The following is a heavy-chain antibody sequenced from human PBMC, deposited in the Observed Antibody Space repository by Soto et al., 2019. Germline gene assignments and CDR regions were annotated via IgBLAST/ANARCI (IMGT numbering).Heavy chain of an antibody. D-gene: IGHD6-13*01. V-gene: IGHV3-64*01. CDR2: ISSNGGST. Sequence: EVQLVESGGGLVQPGGSLRLSCAASGFTFSSYAMHWVRQAPGKGLEYVSAISSNGGSTYYANSVKGRFTISRDNSKNTLDLQMGSLRAEDMAVYYCARIASRDYWGQGTLVTVSS. CDR1: GFTFSSYA. J-gene: IGHJ4*02. CDR3: ARIASRDY.